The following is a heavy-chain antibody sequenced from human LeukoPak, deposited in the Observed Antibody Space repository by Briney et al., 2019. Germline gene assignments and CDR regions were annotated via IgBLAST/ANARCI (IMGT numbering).Heavy chain of an antibody. D-gene: IGHD1-26*01. V-gene: IGHV1-69*13. CDR1: GGTFSSYA. Sequence: GASVKVSCKASGGTFSSYAISWVRQAPGQGLEWMGGIIPIFGTANYAQKFQGRITITADESTSTAYMELSSLRSEDTAVYYCARDGYSGSHDYWGQGTLVTVSS. CDR3: ARDGYSGSHDY. J-gene: IGHJ4*02. CDR2: IIPIFGTA.